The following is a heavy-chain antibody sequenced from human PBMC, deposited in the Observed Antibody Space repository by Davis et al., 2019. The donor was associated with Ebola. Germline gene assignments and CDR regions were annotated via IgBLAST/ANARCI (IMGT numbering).Heavy chain of an antibody. V-gene: IGHV4-59*11. D-gene: IGHD3-3*01. Sequence: PSETLSLTCAVSAVSITSHYWSWIRQSPGKGLEWIGYVYHSGSTNYNPSLKSRVTISVDTSKNQFSLKLSSVTAADTAVYYCATLITISGVLIGNWFDPWGQGTLVTVSS. CDR3: ATLITISGVLIGNWFDP. J-gene: IGHJ5*02. CDR2: VYHSGST. CDR1: AVSITSHY.